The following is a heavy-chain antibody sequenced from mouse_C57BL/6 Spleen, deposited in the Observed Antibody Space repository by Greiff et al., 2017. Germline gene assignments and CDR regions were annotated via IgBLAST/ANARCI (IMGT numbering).Heavy chain of an antibody. D-gene: IGHD1-1*01. V-gene: IGHV1-80*01. CDR3: ARPSVAPFAY. J-gene: IGHJ3*01. CDR1: GYAFSSYW. Sequence: QVQLKESGAELVKPGASVKISCKASGYAFSSYWMNWVKQRPGKGLEWIGQIYPGDGDTNYNGKFKGKATLTADKSSSTAYMQLSSLTSEDSAVYFCARPSVAPFAYWGQGTLVTVSA. CDR2: IYPGDGDT.